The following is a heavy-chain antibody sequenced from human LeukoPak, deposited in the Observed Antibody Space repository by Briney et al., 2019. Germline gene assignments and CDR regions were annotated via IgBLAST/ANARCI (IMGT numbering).Heavy chain of an antibody. CDR1: GFTFSDHY. V-gene: IGHV3-72*01. CDR3: VRDAGSYSDY. CDR2: TRNKANSYTT. J-gene: IGHJ4*02. Sequence: GGSLRLSCAASGFTFSDHYMDWVRQAPGEGLEWVGRTRNKANSYTTEYAASVKGRFTISRHDSNNSLFLRMNSLKTEDTAVYYCVRDAGSYSDYWGQGTLVTVSS.